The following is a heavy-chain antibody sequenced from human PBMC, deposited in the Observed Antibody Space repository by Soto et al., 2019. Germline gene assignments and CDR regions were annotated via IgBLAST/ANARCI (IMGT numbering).Heavy chain of an antibody. V-gene: IGHV3-33*01. CDR2: RWYDGSNQ. Sequence: QVQLEESGGGVVQPGRSLRLSCAAFGFTFSSYGMHWVRQAPGKGPEWVATRWYDGSNQYLADSVKGRFTISRDNSMDTLYLHMNSLRAEDTAVYYCARGFWYRSGWNHEYWGKGTLVTVSS. CDR1: GFTFSSYG. J-gene: IGHJ4*02. CDR3: ARGFWYRSGWNHEY. D-gene: IGHD6-19*01.